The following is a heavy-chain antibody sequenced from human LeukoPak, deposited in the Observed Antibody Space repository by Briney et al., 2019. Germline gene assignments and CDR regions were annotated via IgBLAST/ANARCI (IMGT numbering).Heavy chain of an antibody. V-gene: IGHV4-59*01. CDR3: ARWMGTWNAFDI. D-gene: IGHD1-1*01. Sequence: SETLSLTCTVSGDSITNFYWNWIRQPPGKGLEWIGYIYYTGSTTFNPSLKGRVTMSVDTSKNQFSLKLSSVTAADTAVYFCARWMGTWNAFDIWGQGTVVTVSS. CDR2: IYYTGST. CDR1: GDSITNFY. J-gene: IGHJ3*02.